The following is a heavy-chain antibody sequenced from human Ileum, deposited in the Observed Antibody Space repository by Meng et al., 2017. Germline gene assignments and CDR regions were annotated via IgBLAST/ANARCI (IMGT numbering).Heavy chain of an antibody. V-gene: IGHV4-59*01. D-gene: IGHD1-26*01. CDR1: GGSISGFY. Sequence: VQLQESGPGLVKPSETLSLTCTVSGGSISGFYWSWIRQPPGQGLEWIGFISYSGTTNYNPSLKSRVTISVDTSKNQFSLKLSSVTAADTAVYYCARFRSGSYSDYWGQGTLVTVSS. CDR3: ARFRSGSYSDY. J-gene: IGHJ4*02. CDR2: ISYSGTT.